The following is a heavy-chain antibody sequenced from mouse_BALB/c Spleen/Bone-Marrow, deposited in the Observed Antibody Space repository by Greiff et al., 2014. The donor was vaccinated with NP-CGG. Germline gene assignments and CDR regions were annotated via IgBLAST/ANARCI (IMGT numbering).Heavy chain of an antibody. Sequence: VQLKESGGGLVQPGGSLRLSCATSGFTFTDYYMSWVRQPPGKALEWLGFIRNKANGYTTEYSASVKGRFTISRDNSQSILYLQMSTLRAEDSATYYCARDKNYGSYWYFDVWGAGTTVTVSS. J-gene: IGHJ1*01. CDR2: IRNKANGYTT. CDR3: ARDKNYGSYWYFDV. V-gene: IGHV7-3*02. CDR1: GFTFTDYY. D-gene: IGHD2-1*01.